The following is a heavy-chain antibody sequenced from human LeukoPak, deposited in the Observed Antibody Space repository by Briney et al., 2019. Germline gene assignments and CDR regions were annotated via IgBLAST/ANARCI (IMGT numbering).Heavy chain of an antibody. CDR2: VSDGGGST. CDR3: ATGGYSGLFLFNY. D-gene: IGHD1-26*01. V-gene: IGHV3-23*01. CDR1: GFNFCNYA. Sequence: GGSLRLSCAASGFNFCNYAMSWVRQAPGKGLEWVSGVSDGGGSTHYADSVKGRFTISRDTSKNTLYLHMNSLRVEDTAIYFCATGGYSGLFLFNYWGQGTLVTVSS. J-gene: IGHJ4*02.